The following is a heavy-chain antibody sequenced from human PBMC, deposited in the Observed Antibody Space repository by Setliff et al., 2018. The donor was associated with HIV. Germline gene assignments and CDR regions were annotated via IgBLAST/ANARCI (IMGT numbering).Heavy chain of an antibody. CDR3: ARSSYDILTGYYKALEY. V-gene: IGHV1-69*10. Sequence: ASVKVSCKASGGSFSSYGISWVRQAPGQGLEWMGGIIPILGITNYAQKFQGRVTISADKSTSTVSMELSSLRSGDTAVYHCARSSYDILTGYYKALEYWGQGTLVTVSS. CDR2: IIPILGIT. D-gene: IGHD3-9*01. J-gene: IGHJ4*02. CDR1: GGSFSSYG.